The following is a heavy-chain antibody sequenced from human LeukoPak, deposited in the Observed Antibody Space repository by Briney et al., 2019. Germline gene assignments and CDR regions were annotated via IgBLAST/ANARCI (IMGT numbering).Heavy chain of an antibody. CDR1: GFTFSSYA. Sequence: GGSLRLSCAASGFTFSSYAMGWVRQAPGKGLEWVSTFSGGGGITYNPDSVKGRFTISRDNSKNTLYLQMNSLRVEDTAVYYCAKDRWSSSGGGFDYWGQGTLVTVSS. CDR2: FSGGGGIT. D-gene: IGHD6-19*01. J-gene: IGHJ4*02. CDR3: AKDRWSSSGGGFDY. V-gene: IGHV3-23*01.